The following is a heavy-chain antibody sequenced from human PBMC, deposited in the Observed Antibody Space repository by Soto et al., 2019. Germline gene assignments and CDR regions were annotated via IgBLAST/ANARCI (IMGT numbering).Heavy chain of an antibody. CDR1: GGSISSGGYS. V-gene: IGHV4-30-2*01. Sequence: PSETLSLTCAVSGGSISSGGYSWSWIRQPPGKGLEWIGYIYHSGSTYYNPSLKSRVTISVDRSKNQFSLKLSSVTAADTAVYYCARSPPSYYYDSSGYFDYWGQGTLVTVSS. J-gene: IGHJ4*02. CDR2: IYHSGST. D-gene: IGHD3-22*01. CDR3: ARSPPSYYYDSSGYFDY.